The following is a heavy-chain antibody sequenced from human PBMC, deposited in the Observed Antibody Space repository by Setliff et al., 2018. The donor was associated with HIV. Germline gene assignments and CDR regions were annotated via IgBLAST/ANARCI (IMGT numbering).Heavy chain of an antibody. V-gene: IGHV7-4-1*02. CDR1: GYTFTSYA. CDR2: INTNTGSP. J-gene: IGHJ5*02. CDR3: ARALYGDYGGDINWFDP. Sequence: GASVKVSCQASGYTFTSYAMNWVRQAPGQGLEWMGWINTNTGSPTYAQAFTGRFVFSVDTSVTTAYLQISSLKAEDTAVYYCARALYGDYGGDINWFDPWGQGTLVTVSS. D-gene: IGHD4-17*01.